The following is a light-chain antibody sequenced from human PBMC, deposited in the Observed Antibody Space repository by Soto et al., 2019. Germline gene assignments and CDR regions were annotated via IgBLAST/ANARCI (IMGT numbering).Light chain of an antibody. CDR3: QQRNKWPPVK. V-gene: IGKV3-11*01. CDR1: PSVSNS. J-gene: IGKJ4*02. Sequence: ESVLTQSPATLSLSPGERATLSCRASPSVSNSLAWYQHKPGQAPRLLIYDASNRATGVPTRFSGSGSGTDFTLTISSLEPEDFAVYYCQQRNKWPPVKFGGGTKGDIK. CDR2: DAS.